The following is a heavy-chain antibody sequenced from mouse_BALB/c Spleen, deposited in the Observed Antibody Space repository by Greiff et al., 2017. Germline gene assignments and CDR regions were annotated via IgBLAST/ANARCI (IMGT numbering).Heavy chain of an antibody. Sequence: QVQLQQPGAELVRPGASVKLSCKASGYTFTSYGMNWVQQRPEQGLEWIGRIDPCDSDTHYNQKFKDKAIMTVDKSSSTAYMQLSSLTSEDSAVYYCAREGRYEGDFYYFDDWGQGTTVTVSS. D-gene: IGHD2-3*01. J-gene: IGHJ2*01. V-gene: IGHV1-74*01. CDR3: AREGRYEGDFYYFDD. CDR1: GYTFTSYG. CDR2: IDPCDSDT.